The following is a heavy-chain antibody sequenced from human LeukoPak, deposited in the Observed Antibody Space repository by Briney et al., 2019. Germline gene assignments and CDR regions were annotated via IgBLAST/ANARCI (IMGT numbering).Heavy chain of an antibody. J-gene: IGHJ4*02. Sequence: PSETLSLTCTVSGVSISSSTYYWGWIGQRPGKGLEWIGSIYYSGSTYYNPSLKSRVTISVDTSKNQFSLKVSSVTAADTAVYYCARPVVVVAASLYYFDYWGQGTLVTVSS. V-gene: IGHV4-39*01. D-gene: IGHD2-15*01. CDR2: IYYSGST. CDR3: ARPVVVVAASLYYFDY. CDR1: GVSISSSTYY.